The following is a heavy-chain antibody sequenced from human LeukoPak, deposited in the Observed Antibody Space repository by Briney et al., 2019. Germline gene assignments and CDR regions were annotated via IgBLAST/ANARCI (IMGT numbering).Heavy chain of an antibody. CDR3: ATTLNVATAGYL. J-gene: IGHJ4*02. V-gene: IGHV3-74*01. CDR2: ISSDETSL. D-gene: IGHD6-13*01. CDR1: EFTFSRYW. Sequence: GGSLRLSCTDSEFTFSRYWVYWVRQVPGKGLVWVSRISSDETSLSYAAAVKGRLSISRDNAKNTVYLQMNDLRAEDTAVYYCATTLNVATAGYLWGQGTLVTVSS.